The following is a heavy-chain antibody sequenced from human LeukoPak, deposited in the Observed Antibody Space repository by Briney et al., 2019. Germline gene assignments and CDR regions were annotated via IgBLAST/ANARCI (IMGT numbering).Heavy chain of an antibody. CDR1: GGSFSGYY. Sequence: PSETLSLTCAVYGGSFSGYYWSWIRQPPGKGLEWIGEINHSGSTNYNPSLKSRVTISVDTSKNQFSLKLSSVTAADTAVYYCAVYYYDSSSYYPPFDYWGQGTLVTVSS. CDR3: AVYYYDSSSYYPPFDY. D-gene: IGHD3-22*01. V-gene: IGHV4-34*01. CDR2: INHSGST. J-gene: IGHJ4*02.